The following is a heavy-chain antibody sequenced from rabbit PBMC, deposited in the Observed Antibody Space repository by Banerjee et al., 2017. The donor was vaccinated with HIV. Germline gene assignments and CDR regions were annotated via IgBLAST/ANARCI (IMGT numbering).Heavy chain of an antibody. CDR1: GFDLSNYYW. V-gene: IGHV1S45*01. J-gene: IGHJ4*01. Sequence: QEQLEESGGGLVKPEGSLTLTCKASGFDLSNYYWICWVRQAPGKGLEWIGCIYTGDGNTYYASWVNGRFSISKTSSTTVTLQMTTLTTADTATYFCARSYAGYADTSLNLWGPGTLVTVS. CDR2: IYTGDGNT. D-gene: IGHD4-2*01. CDR3: ARSYAGYADTSLNL.